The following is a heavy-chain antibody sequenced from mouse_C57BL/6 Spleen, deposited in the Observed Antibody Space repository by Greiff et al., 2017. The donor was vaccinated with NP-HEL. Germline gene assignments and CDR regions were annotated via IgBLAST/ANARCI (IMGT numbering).Heavy chain of an antibody. CDR2: IDPENGDT. CDR1: GFNIKDDY. D-gene: IGHD1-1*01. CDR3: TLGSSYRPGFAY. Sequence: VQLQQSGAELVRPGASVKLSCTASGFNIKDDYMHWVKQRPEQGLEWIGWIDPENGDTAYASKFQGKATITADTSSNTAYLQLSSLTSEDTAVYYCTLGSSYRPGFAYWGQGPLVTVSA. J-gene: IGHJ3*01. V-gene: IGHV14-4*01.